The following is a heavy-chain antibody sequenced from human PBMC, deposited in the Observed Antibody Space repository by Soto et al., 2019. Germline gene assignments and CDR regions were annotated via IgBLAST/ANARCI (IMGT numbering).Heavy chain of an antibody. D-gene: IGHD5-18*01. CDR2: ISHSGST. CDR1: GGSIGSSAYY. CDR3: AREYTYGSNFFDC. J-gene: IGHJ4*02. Sequence: TSETLSLTCTVSGGSIGSSAYYWSWIRQHPGKGLEWIGYISHSGSTYYNPSLKSRVIISVDTSKNQFSLSLTSVTAADTAVYYCAREYTYGSNFFDCWGQGALVTVSS. V-gene: IGHV4-31*03.